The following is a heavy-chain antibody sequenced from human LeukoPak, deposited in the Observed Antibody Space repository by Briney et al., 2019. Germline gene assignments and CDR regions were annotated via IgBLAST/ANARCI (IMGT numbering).Heavy chain of an antibody. CDR1: GYTFTGYY. Sequence: GASVKVSCKASGYTFTGYYMHWVRQAPGQGLEWMGWINPNSGGTNYAQKFQGRVTMTRDTSISTAYMELSRLRSDDTAVYYCAREDRITMTVDAFDIWGQGTMVTVSS. D-gene: IGHD3-22*01. V-gene: IGHV1-2*02. CDR2: INPNSGGT. CDR3: AREDRITMTVDAFDI. J-gene: IGHJ3*02.